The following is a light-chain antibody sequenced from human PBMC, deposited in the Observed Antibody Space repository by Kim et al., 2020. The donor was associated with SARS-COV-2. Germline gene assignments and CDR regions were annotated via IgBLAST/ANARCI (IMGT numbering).Light chain of an antibody. CDR1: FSNVGRNT. V-gene: IGLV1-44*01. CDR3: AAWDDNLNGVK. CDR2: GYN. Sequence: GHGVIMSWSGSFSNVGRNTVKWWKQLPGTAPKLLIFGYNQRPQGVPARFSGSKSGTSASLAISGLQSEDEADYYCAAWDDNLNGVKFGGGTQLTVL. J-gene: IGLJ2*01.